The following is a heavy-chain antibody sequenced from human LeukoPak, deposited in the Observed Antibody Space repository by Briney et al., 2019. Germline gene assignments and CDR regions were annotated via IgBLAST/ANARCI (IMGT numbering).Heavy chain of an antibody. CDR2: MWYDGSNK. V-gene: IGHV3-33*01. D-gene: IGHD2-2*01. CDR3: ARGRTVCSSTSCPRWWFDP. Sequence: PGGSLRLSCAASGFTFSSYGMHWVRQAPGKGLEGVAVMWYDGSNKYYADSVKGRFTISRDNSKNTLYLQMNSLRAEDTAVYYCARGRTVCSSTSCPRWWFDPWGQGTLVTVSS. CDR1: GFTFSSYG. J-gene: IGHJ5*02.